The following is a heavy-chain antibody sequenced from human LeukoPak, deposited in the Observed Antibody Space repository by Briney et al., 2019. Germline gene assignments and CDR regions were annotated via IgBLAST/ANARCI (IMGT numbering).Heavy chain of an antibody. CDR1: GFTFSSYS. CDR3: ARDWYGDYIFDY. J-gene: IGHJ4*02. Sequence: GGSQRLSCAASGFTFSSYSMNWVRQAPGKGLEWVSSISSSSSYIYYADSAKGRFTISRDNAKNSLYLQMNSLRAEDTAVYYCARDWYGDYIFDYWGQGTLVTVSS. V-gene: IGHV3-21*01. D-gene: IGHD4-17*01. CDR2: ISSSSSYI.